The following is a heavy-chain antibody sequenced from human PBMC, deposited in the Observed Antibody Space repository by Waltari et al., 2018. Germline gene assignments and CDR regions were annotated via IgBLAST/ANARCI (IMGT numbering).Heavy chain of an antibody. CDR3: ARDRGRYSGSSSRRDY. J-gene: IGHJ4*02. D-gene: IGHD6-6*01. CDR2: IRSSSITI. Sequence: EVQLVESGGGLVQPGGSLRLSCAASGFTFSSYSMNWVRQAPGKGLEWVSYIRSSSITIYYADSVKGRFTISRDNAKNSLYLQMNSLRAEDTAVYYCARDRGRYSGSSSRRDYWGQGTLVTVSS. V-gene: IGHV3-48*01. CDR1: GFTFSSYS.